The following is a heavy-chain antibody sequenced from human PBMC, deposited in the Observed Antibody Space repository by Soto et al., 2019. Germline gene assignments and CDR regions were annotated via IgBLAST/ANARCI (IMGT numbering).Heavy chain of an antibody. CDR3: AKDVGDYGDVYYYYMDV. D-gene: IGHD4-17*01. CDR1: GFTFSSYA. J-gene: IGHJ6*03. V-gene: IGHV3-23*01. CDR2: ISGSGGST. Sequence: EVQLLESGGGLVQPGGSLRLSCAASGFTFSSYAMSWVRQAPGKGLEWVSAISGSGGSTYYADSVKGRFTISRDTSKNTLYLQMSSLRAEDTAVYYCAKDVGDYGDVYYYYMDVWGKGTTVTVSS.